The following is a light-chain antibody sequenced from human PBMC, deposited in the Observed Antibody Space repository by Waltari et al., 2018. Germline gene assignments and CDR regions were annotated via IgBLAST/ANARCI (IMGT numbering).Light chain of an antibody. CDR3: QQRRNWPLT. CDR2: DTS. CDR1: QSIHNY. J-gene: IGKJ4*01. Sequence: DIVLTQSPATLSLSTGERATLSCGASQSIHNYLAWYQQKPGQAPRLLIYDTSNRATGISARFSGSGFGTDFTLTISSLEPEDFAVYYCQQRRNWPLTFGGGTKVEIK. V-gene: IGKV3-11*01.